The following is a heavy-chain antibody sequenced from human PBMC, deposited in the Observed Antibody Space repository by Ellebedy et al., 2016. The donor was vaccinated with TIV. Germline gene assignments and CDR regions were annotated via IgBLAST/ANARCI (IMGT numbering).Heavy chain of an antibody. CDR3: ARHSAVPNWDNYFDP. J-gene: IGHJ5*02. D-gene: IGHD7-27*01. CDR1: GYTFTNFW. CDR2: IDPSDSYI. Sequence: GESLKISCQGSGYTFTNFWISWVRQMPGKGLEWMGRIDPSDSYINYSPSFQGHVTISADKSINTAYLQWSSLKASDTAMYYCARHSAVPNWDNYFDPWGQGTLVTVSS. V-gene: IGHV5-10-1*01.